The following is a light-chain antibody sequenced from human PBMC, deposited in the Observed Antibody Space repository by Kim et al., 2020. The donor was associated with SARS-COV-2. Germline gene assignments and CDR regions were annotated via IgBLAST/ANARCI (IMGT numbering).Light chain of an antibody. V-gene: IGLV1-40*01. CDR1: SSNIGAGYD. J-gene: IGLJ3*02. Sequence: VTTSCTGSSSNIGAGYDVHWYQQLPGTAPKLLIYGNSNRPSGVPDRFSGSKSGTSASLAITGLQAEDEADYYCQSYDSSLSVNWVFGGGTQLTVL. CDR2: GNS. CDR3: QSYDSSLSVNWV.